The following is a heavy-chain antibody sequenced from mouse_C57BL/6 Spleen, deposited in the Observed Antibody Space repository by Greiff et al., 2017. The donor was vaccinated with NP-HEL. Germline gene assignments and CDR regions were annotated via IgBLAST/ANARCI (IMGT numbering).Heavy chain of an antibody. CDR2: IWRGGST. CDR1: GFSLTSYG. CDR3: AKNDGYYAYAMDY. D-gene: IGHD2-3*01. Sequence: VQLQQSGPGLVQPSQSLSITCTVSGFSLTSYGVHWVRQSPGKGLEWLGVIWRGGSTDYNAAFMSRLSITKDNSKSQVFFKMNSLQADDTAIYYCAKNDGYYAYAMDYWGQGTSVTVSS. J-gene: IGHJ4*01. V-gene: IGHV2-5*01.